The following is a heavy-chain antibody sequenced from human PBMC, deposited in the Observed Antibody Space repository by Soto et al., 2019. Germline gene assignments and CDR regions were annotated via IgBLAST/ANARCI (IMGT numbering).Heavy chain of an antibody. Sequence: PSETLSLTCAVSGGSISSGGYSWSWIRQPPGKGLEWIGYIYHSGSTYYNPSLKSRVTISVDRSKNQFSLKLSSVTAADTAVYYCARSSEYSSSGAGYYFDCWGQGTLVTVS. CDR2: IYHSGST. CDR1: GGSISSGGYS. CDR3: ARSSEYSSSGAGYYFDC. D-gene: IGHD6-6*01. V-gene: IGHV4-30-2*01. J-gene: IGHJ4*02.